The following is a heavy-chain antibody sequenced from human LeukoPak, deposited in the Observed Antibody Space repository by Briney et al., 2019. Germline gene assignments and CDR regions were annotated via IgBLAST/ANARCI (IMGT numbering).Heavy chain of an antibody. V-gene: IGHV3-66*01. CDR3: AREDTAMAMGY. CDR2: IYSGGST. J-gene: IGHJ4*02. CDR1: GFTVSSNY. D-gene: IGHD5-18*01. Sequence: PGGSLRLSCVASGFTVSSNYMSWVRQAPGKGLEWVSVIYSGGSTYYADSVKGRFTISRDNSKNTLYLQMNSLRAEDTAVYYCAREDTAMAMGYWGQGTLVTVSS.